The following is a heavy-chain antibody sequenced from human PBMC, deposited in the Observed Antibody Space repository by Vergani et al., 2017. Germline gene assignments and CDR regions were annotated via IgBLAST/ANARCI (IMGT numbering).Heavy chain of an antibody. V-gene: IGHV1-8*01. D-gene: IGHD6-13*01. J-gene: IGHJ4*02. CDR2: MNPNSGNT. CDR3: VTGRGIY. Sequence: QVQLAQSGAEVKKPGASVKVSCKAAGYTFTSYDINWVRQATGQGLEWMGWMNPNSGNTGYAQKFQGRVTMTRKTSISTAYMELSSLRSDDTAVYFCVTGRGIYWGQGTLVTVSS. CDR1: GYTFTSYD.